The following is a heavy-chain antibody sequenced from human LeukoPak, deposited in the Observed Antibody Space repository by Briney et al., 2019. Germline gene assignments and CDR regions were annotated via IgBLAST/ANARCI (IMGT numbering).Heavy chain of an antibody. J-gene: IGHJ5*02. CDR2: IYYSGST. CDR1: GGSISSSSYY. D-gene: IGHD3-22*01. Sequence: SETLSLTCTVSGGSISSSSYYWGWIRQPPGKGLEWIGSIYYSGSTYYNPSLKSRVTISVDTSKNQFSLKLSSVTAADTAVYYCARQGGRLLHNWFDPWGQGTLVTVSS. V-gene: IGHV4-39*01. CDR3: ARQGGRLLHNWFDP.